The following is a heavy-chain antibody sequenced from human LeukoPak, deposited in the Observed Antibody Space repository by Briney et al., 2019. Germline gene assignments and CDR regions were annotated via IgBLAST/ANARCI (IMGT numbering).Heavy chain of an antibody. Sequence: KASETLSLTCTVSGGSISSYYWSWIRQPPGKGLEWIGYIYYSGSTNYNPSLKSRVTISVDRSKNQFSLKLSSVTAADTAVYYCARIVGLRYFDYWGQGTLVTVSS. CDR1: GGSISSYY. V-gene: IGHV4-59*12. J-gene: IGHJ4*02. CDR2: IYYSGST. D-gene: IGHD3-9*01. CDR3: ARIVGLRYFDY.